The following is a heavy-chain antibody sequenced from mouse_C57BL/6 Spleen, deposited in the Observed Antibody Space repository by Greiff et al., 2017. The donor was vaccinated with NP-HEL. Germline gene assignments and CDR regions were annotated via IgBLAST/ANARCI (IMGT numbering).Heavy chain of an antibody. Sequence: VQLQQSGAELVRPGSSVKLSCKASGYTFTSYWMHWVKQRPIQGLEWIGNIDPSDSETHYNQKFKDKATLTVDKSSSTAYMQLSSLTSEDSAVYYCARDGTRYYFDYWGQGTTLTVSS. D-gene: IGHD1-1*01. J-gene: IGHJ2*01. V-gene: IGHV1-52*01. CDR1: GYTFTSYW. CDR2: IDPSDSET. CDR3: ARDGTRYYFDY.